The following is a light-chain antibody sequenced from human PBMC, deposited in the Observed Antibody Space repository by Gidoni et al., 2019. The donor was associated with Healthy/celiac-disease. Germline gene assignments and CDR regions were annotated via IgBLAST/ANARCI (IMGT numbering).Light chain of an antibody. Sequence: SSVLTQPPSVSVAPGKTARITCGGNNIGSKSVHWYQQKPGQAPVLVVYDDSDRPSGIPERFSGSNSGNTATLTSSRVEAGDEADYYCQVWDSSSDHHVVFGGGTKLTVL. CDR1: NIGSKS. CDR3: QVWDSSSDHHVV. J-gene: IGLJ2*01. V-gene: IGLV3-21*03. CDR2: DDS.